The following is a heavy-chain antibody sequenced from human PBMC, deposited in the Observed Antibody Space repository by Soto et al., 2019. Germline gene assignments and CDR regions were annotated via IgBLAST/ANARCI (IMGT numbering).Heavy chain of an antibody. J-gene: IGHJ4*01. CDR3: ARGLHWNYGYGY. V-gene: IGHV4-61*01. CDR1: GGSVLSDIDY. D-gene: IGHD1-7*01. CDR2: IYQTTIT. Sequence: SETLSLTCTVSGGSVLSDIDYFICIRQPPWKGLELIAYIYQTTITNYNPSLRSRVTISVDSSKNQFSLKLTSVTAADTAVYYCARGLHWNYGYGYWGQGTLVTVSS.